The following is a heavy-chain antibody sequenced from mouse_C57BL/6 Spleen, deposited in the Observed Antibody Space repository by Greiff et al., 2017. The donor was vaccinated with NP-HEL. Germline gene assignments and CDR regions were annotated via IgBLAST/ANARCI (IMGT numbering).Heavy chain of an antibody. CDR1: GFNIKNTY. CDR3: AQFSYYYGSSYYWYFDV. Sequence: VQLQQSVAELVRPGASVKLSCTASGFNIKNTYMHWVKQRPEQGLEWIGRIDPANGNTKYAPKFQGKATITADTSSNTAYLQLSSLTSEDTAIYYCAQFSYYYGSSYYWYFDVWGTGTTVTVSS. J-gene: IGHJ1*03. V-gene: IGHV14-3*01. D-gene: IGHD1-1*01. CDR2: IDPANGNT.